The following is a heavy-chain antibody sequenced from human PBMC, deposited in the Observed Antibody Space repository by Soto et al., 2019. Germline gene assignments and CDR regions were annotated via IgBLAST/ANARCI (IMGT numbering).Heavy chain of an antibody. CDR1: GVNFGSYG. Sequence: GGSLRVCYGAAGVNFGSYGGHWVRQDPGKGLEWVAVISYDGSNKYYADSVKGRFTISRDNSKNTLYLQMNSLRAEDTAVYYCANLIVYSSGWYDHWGQGTLVTVSS. CDR2: ISYDGSNK. V-gene: IGHV3-30*18. J-gene: IGHJ5*02. D-gene: IGHD6-19*01. CDR3: ANLIVYSSGWYDH.